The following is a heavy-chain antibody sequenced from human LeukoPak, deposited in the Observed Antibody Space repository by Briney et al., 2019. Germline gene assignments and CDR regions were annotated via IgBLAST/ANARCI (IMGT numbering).Heavy chain of an antibody. J-gene: IGHJ4*02. CDR1: GFSVGSRA. Sequence: GGSLRRSCAASGFSVGSRAMSWVRQAPGKGLEWVSSISNNQGKTYYADSVRGRFTISRDESKNTVSLQMNSLRAEDTALYYCAKDHHSAGWPAFDYWGQGALVTVSS. D-gene: IGHD6-25*01. V-gene: IGHV3-23*01. CDR2: ISNNQGKT. CDR3: AKDHHSAGWPAFDY.